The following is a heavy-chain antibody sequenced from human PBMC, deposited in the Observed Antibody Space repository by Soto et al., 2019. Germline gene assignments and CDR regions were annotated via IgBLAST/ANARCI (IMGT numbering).Heavy chain of an antibody. CDR2: IYYSGST. CDR3: ASPFDGDYGAFDI. J-gene: IGHJ3*02. D-gene: IGHD4-17*01. Sequence: SETLSLPCTVSGGSISSGDYYWSWIRQPPGKGLEWIGYIYYSGSTYYNPSLKSRVTISVDTSKNQFSLKLSSVTAADTAVYYCASPFDGDYGAFDIWGQGTMVTVSS. CDR1: GGSISSGDYY. V-gene: IGHV4-30-4*01.